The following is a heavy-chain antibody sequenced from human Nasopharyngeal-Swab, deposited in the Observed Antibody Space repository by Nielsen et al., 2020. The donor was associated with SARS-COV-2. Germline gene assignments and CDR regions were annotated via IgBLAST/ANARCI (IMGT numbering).Heavy chain of an antibody. D-gene: IGHD1-1*01. J-gene: IGHJ4*02. Sequence: ASVKVSCKASGYIFTSNVLNRVRQAPGQGPEYIGWISTKTGAPTYAQAFTGRFVISLDTPVSTTYLQISSLKADDTAVYYCARENQEYANIWIDYWGQGTQVTVSS. CDR1: GYIFTSNV. V-gene: IGHV7-4-1*02. CDR3: ARENQEYANIWIDY. CDR2: ISTKTGAP.